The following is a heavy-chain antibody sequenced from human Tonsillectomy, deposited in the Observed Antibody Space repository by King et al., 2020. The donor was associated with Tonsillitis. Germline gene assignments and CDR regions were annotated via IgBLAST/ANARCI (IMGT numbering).Heavy chain of an antibody. J-gene: IGHJ4*02. V-gene: IGHV3-30*14. Sequence: VQLVESGGGVVQPGRSLRLSCVASGFTFSSYAMHWVRQAPGKGLEGVALISYDGSDKFYADSVKGRFTISRDNSKNTLSVQMNSLRGEDTAVYYCARGGAVKTTVTLFDYWGQGALVTVSS. CDR1: GFTFSSYA. CDR2: ISYDGSDK. D-gene: IGHD4-17*01. CDR3: ARGGAVKTTVTLFDY.